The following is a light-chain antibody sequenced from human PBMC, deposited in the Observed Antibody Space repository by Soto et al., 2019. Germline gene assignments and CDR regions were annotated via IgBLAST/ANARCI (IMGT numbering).Light chain of an antibody. V-gene: IGKV3-15*01. Sequence: EIVMTQSPATLSVSPGERATLSCRASESVSSLAWYQQKPGQVPRLLIYDASSRATGIPARFSGSGSGTEFTLTISSLQPEDFAVYYCQQYNKWPLTFGGGTKVEIK. CDR2: DAS. CDR1: ESVSS. CDR3: QQYNKWPLT. J-gene: IGKJ4*01.